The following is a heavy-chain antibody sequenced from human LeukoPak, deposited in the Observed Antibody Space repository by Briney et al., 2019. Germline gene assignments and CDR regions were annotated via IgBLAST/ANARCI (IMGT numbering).Heavy chain of an antibody. CDR3: ARSHYYDYVWGSYRPAYFDY. CDR1: GFTFSTYA. J-gene: IGHJ4*02. D-gene: IGHD3-16*02. Sequence: GGSLRLSCAASGFTFSTYAMTWVRQAPGKGLEWVSAISSSGGIRYYADSVKGRITISRDNAKNSLYLQMNSLRAEDTAVYYCARSHYYDYVWGSYRPAYFDYWGQGTLVTVSS. CDR2: ISSSGGIR. V-gene: IGHV3-23*01.